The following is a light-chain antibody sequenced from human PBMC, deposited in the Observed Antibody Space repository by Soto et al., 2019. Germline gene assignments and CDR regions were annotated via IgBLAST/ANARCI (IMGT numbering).Light chain of an antibody. CDR2: EGS. CDR3: CSYARNREVV. CDR1: SSDVGSYNL. J-gene: IGLJ2*01. V-gene: IGLV2-23*01. Sequence: QSALTQPASVSGSPGQSITISCTGTSSDVGSYNLVSWYQQHPGKAPKLMIYEGSKRPSGVSNRFSGSKSGNTASLTISGLQDEDEADYYCCSYARNREVVVGGGTKVTVL.